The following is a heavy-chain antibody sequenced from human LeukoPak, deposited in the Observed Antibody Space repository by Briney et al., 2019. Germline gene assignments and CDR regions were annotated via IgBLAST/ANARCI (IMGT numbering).Heavy chain of an antibody. CDR2: IYTSGST. V-gene: IGHV4-4*07. D-gene: IGHD3-22*01. Sequence: PSETLSLTCTVSGGSISSYYWSWIRQPAGKGLEWIGRIYTSGSTNYNPSLKSRVTMSVDTSKNQFSLKLSSVTAADTAVYYCARVREYYDSSGYYYGDYYFDYWGQGTLVTVSS. CDR3: ARVREYYDSSGYYYGDYYFDY. CDR1: GGSISSYY. J-gene: IGHJ4*02.